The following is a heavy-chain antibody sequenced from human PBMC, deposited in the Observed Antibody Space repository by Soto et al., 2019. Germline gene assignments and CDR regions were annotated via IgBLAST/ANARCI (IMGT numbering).Heavy chain of an antibody. D-gene: IGHD3-16*01. J-gene: IGHJ6*02. CDR2: ISSSGSTK. CDR3: MGGMDV. Sequence: PGGSLRLSCEASGFTFSDYYMTWNRQAPGKGLEWVSFISSSGSTKDYADSVKGRFTISRDNAKNSVYLQMNSLGVEDTAVYYCMGGMDVWGQGTTVTVSS. CDR1: GFTFSDYY. V-gene: IGHV3-11*01.